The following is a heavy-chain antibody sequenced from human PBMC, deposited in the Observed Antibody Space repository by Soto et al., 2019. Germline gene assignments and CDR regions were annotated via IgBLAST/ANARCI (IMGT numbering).Heavy chain of an antibody. CDR1: GGSISSYY. D-gene: IGHD6-13*01. Sequence: SETLSLACTVSGGSISSYYWSWIRQPPGKGLEWIGYIYYSGSTNYNPSLKSRVTISVDTSKNQFSLKLSSVTAADTAVYYCARGLASSSWDPNWFDPWGQGTLVTVSS. J-gene: IGHJ5*02. CDR2: IYYSGST. V-gene: IGHV4-59*01. CDR3: ARGLASSSWDPNWFDP.